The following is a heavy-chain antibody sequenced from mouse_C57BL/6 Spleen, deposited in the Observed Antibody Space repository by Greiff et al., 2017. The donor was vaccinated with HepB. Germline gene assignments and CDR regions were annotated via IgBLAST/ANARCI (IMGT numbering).Heavy chain of an antibody. CDR3: TAHYYGSSYGFAY. Sequence: VQLQQSGTVLARPGASVKMSCKTSGYTFTSYWMHWVKQRPGQGLEWIGAIYPGNSDTSYNQKFKGKAKLTAVTSASTAYMELSSLTNEDSAVYYCTAHYYGSSYGFAYWGQGTLVTVSA. J-gene: IGHJ3*01. CDR1: GYTFTSYW. CDR2: IYPGNSDT. D-gene: IGHD1-1*01. V-gene: IGHV1-5*01.